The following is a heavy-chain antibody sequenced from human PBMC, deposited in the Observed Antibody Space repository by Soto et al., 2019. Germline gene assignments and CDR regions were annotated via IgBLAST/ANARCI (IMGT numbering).Heavy chain of an antibody. J-gene: IGHJ4*02. V-gene: IGHV3-23*01. Sequence: EVQLLESGGGLVQPGGSLRLSCAASVFTFSTYAMSWVRQAPGKGLEWVSDIRVSGGSTHYADSVEGRFTISRDNSKSTLHLQMNSLRDEDTAVYYCAKKRQAYTTTYFDYWGQGTLVTVSS. CDR3: AKKRQAYTTTYFDY. D-gene: IGHD1-26*01. CDR1: VFTFSTYA. CDR2: IRVSGGST.